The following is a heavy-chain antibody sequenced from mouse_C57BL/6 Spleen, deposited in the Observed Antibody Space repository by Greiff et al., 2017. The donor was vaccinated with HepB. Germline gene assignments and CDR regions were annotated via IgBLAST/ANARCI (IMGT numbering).Heavy chain of an antibody. CDR3: ARGSYGSSHFDY. CDR2: ISYDGSN. D-gene: IGHD1-1*01. Sequence: EVKLMESGPGLVKPSQSLSLTCSVTGYSITSGYYWNWIRQFPGNKLEWMGYISYDGSNNYNPSLKNRISITRDTSKNQFFLKLNSVTTEDTATYYCARGSYGSSHFDYWGQGTTLTVSS. V-gene: IGHV3-6*01. J-gene: IGHJ2*01. CDR1: GYSITSGYY.